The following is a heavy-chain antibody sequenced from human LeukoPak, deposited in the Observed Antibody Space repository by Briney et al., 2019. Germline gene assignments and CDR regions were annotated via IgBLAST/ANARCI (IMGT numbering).Heavy chain of an antibody. Sequence: GRSLRPSCAASGFTFDDYAMHWVRQAPGKGLEWVSGISWNSGSIGYADSVKGRLTISRDNAKNSLYLQMNSLRAEDTALYYCAKEGDYGDYYYWGQGTLVTVSS. CDR3: AKEGDYGDYYY. V-gene: IGHV3-9*01. D-gene: IGHD4-17*01. J-gene: IGHJ4*02. CDR2: ISWNSGSI. CDR1: GFTFDDYA.